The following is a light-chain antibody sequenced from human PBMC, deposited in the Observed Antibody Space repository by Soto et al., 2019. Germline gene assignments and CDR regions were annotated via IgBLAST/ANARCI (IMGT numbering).Light chain of an antibody. V-gene: IGKV3D-15*01. CDR3: QQYNNWPPGT. Sequence: EIVMTQSPATLSVSLGESATLSCRASQSVSSNLAWYQQKPGQAPRLLIYGASTRATGIPARFSGSGSGTEFTLTISSLQSEDFAVYYCQQYNNWPPGTFGQGTKLEL. CDR2: GAS. CDR1: QSVSSN. J-gene: IGKJ2*02.